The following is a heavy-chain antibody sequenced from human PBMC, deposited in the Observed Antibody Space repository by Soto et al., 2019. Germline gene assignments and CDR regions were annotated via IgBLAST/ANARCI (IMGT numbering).Heavy chain of an antibody. Sequence: GESLKISCKGSGYSFTIYWIGWVRQMPGKGLEWMGIIYPGDSDTRYSPSFQGQVTISADKSISTAYLQWSSLKASDTAMYYCAGPDYYDSSGYGRWGQGTLVTVSS. CDR1: GYSFTIYW. D-gene: IGHD3-22*01. CDR3: AGPDYYDSSGYGR. J-gene: IGHJ4*02. V-gene: IGHV5-51*01. CDR2: IYPGDSDT.